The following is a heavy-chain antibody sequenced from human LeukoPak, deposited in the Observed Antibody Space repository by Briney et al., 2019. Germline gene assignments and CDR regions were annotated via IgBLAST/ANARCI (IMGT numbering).Heavy chain of an antibody. J-gene: IGHJ6*02. CDR3: AKSYGDYYFYYAMDV. CDR2: ISGSGGTT. CDR1: GFTLRSYA. Sequence: GGSLRLSCAACGFTLRSYAMSWVRQAPGRGLEWVSAISGSGGTTYYADSVKGRFTISRDNSENTLYLQMNSLRAEDTAIYYCAKSYGDYYFYYAMDVWGQGTTVTVSS. V-gene: IGHV3-23*01. D-gene: IGHD4-17*01.